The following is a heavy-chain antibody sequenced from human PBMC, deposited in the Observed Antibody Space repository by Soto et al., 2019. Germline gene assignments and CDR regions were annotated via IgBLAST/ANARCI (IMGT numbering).Heavy chain of an antibody. D-gene: IGHD6-25*01. J-gene: IGHJ4*02. V-gene: IGHV4-39*01. CDR3: ARVGSGGQSQLFDS. CDR2: IYYNGGST. CDR1: GGSISSSTFY. Sequence: XATLSLTRTVSGGSISSSTFYWAWIRQPPGKGMEWIGSIYYNGGSTYYNPSLGSRFTMSVDTSKSQFSLSLSSVTAADTAIYYCARVGSGGQSQLFDSWGQGTLVTVSS.